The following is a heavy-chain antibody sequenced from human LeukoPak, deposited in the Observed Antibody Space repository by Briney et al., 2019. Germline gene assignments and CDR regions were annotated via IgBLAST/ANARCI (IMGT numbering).Heavy chain of an antibody. CDR2: ISSSSSTI. CDR1: GFTFSSYS. CDR3: ARDSGRGYGYGYSNY. Sequence: GGSLRLSCAASGFTFSSYSMNWVRQAPGKGLEWVSYISSSSSTIYYADSVKGQFTISRDNAKNSLYLQMNSLRAEDTAVYYCARDSGRGYGYGYSNYWGQGTLVTVSS. D-gene: IGHD5-18*01. J-gene: IGHJ4*02. V-gene: IGHV3-48*01.